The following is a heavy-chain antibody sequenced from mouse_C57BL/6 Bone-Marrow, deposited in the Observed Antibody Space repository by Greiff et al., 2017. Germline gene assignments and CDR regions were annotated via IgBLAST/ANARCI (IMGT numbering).Heavy chain of an antibody. D-gene: IGHD2-5*01. Sequence: QVQLQQPGAELVMPGASVKLSCKASGYTFTSYWMHWVKQRPGQGLEWIGEIDPSDSYTNYNQKFKGKSTLTVDKSSSTAYMQLSSLTSEDSAVYYCAREGDYSNCVSWFAYWGQGTLVTVSA. CDR3: AREGDYSNCVSWFAY. J-gene: IGHJ3*01. CDR1: GYTFTSYW. CDR2: IDPSDSYT. V-gene: IGHV1-69*01.